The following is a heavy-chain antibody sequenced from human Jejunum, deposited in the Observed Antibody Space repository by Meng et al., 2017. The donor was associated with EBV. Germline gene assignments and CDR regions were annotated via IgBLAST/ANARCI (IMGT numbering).Heavy chain of an antibody. Sequence: QVQLVQSGAEVKRPGASVKVSCKTSGYTFTSYGISWVRQAPGQGLEWMGWINAYNGNTNSAQKFQGRVTMTTDTSTNTAYMELRSLRSDDTAVYYCARNRLSSMTSLSLYGTDVWGQGTTVTVSS. V-gene: IGHV1-18*01. J-gene: IGHJ6*02. CDR1: GYTFTSYG. CDR2: INAYNGNT. CDR3: ARNRLSSMTSLSLYGTDV. D-gene: IGHD3-16*01.